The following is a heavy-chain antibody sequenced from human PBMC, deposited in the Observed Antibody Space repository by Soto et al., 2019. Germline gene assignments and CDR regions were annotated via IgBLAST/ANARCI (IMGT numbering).Heavy chain of an antibody. D-gene: IGHD2-21*02. CDR3: ARDLRVQGPNGLVTAIQG. V-gene: IGHV3-30*04. Sequence: PGGSLRLSCTTSGFIFNTYAMHWVRQAPGKGLEWVAVVSHDGSRTYYADSVKGRFTISRDNSKNTLYLQMNTLRSEDTAVYYCARDLRVQGPNGLVTAIQGWGQGTLVTVSS. CDR1: GFIFNTYA. CDR2: VSHDGSRT. J-gene: IGHJ4*02.